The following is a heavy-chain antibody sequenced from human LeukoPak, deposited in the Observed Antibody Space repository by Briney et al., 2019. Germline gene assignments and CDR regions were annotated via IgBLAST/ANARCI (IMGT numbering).Heavy chain of an antibody. D-gene: IGHD4-23*01. CDR1: GFTFSSYW. CDR3: ARGRPHGNDY. J-gene: IGHJ4*02. Sequence: GGSLRLSCAASGFTFSSYWMHWVRQAPGKGLVWVSRIASDGSSTTYADSVKGRFSISRDNAKNTLYLQMNSLRVEDTAVYYCARGRPHGNDYWGQGTLVTISS. V-gene: IGHV3-74*01. CDR2: IASDGSST.